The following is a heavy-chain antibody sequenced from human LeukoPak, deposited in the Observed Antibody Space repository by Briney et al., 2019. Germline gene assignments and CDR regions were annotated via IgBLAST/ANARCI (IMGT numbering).Heavy chain of an antibody. CDR3: ARLSAYYYGSYFYYYMDV. CDR2: INPSGGST. J-gene: IGHJ6*03. V-gene: IGHV1-46*01. CDR1: GYTFTSYY. D-gene: IGHD3-10*01. Sequence: ASVKVSCKASGYTFTSYYMHWVRQAPGQGLEWMGIINPSGGSTSYAQKFQGRVTMTRDMSTSTVYMELSSLRSEDTAVYYCARLSAYYYGSYFYYYMDVWGKGTTVTVSS.